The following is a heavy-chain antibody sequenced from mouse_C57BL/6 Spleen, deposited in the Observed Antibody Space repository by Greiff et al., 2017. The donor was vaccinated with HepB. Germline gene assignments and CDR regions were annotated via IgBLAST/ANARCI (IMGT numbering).Heavy chain of an antibody. CDR1: GFTFSSYA. J-gene: IGHJ4*01. V-gene: IGHV5-4*03. CDR3: AREAGKRRDYAMDY. CDR2: ISDGGSYT. Sequence: EVKLVESGGGLVKPGGSLKLSCAASGFTFSSYAMSWVRQTPEKRLEWVATISDGGSYTYYPDNVKGRFTISRDNAKNNLYLQMSHLKSEDTAMYYCAREAGKRRDYAMDYWGQGTSVTVSS.